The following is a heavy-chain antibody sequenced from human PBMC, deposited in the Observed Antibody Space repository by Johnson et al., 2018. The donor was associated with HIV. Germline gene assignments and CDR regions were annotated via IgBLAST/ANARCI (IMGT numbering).Heavy chain of an antibody. D-gene: IGHD3-10*01. J-gene: IGHJ3*02. CDR2: ISYDGGNK. CDR1: GFTFSSYA. CDR3: ARAVTPFGDWEAFDI. V-gene: IGHV3-30-3*01. Sequence: QMLLVESGGGVVQPGRSLRLSCAASGFTFSSYAMHWVRHAPGKGLEWVAVISYDGGNKYYADSVKGRFTISRDNSKNTLYLQMNSLRAEDTAVYYCARAVTPFGDWEAFDIWGQGTMVTVSS.